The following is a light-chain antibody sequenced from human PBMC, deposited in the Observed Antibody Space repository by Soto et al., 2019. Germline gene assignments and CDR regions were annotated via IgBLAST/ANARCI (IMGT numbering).Light chain of an antibody. CDR2: DVS. J-gene: IGLJ1*01. V-gene: IGLV2-14*03. CDR3: SSYTSSSTLV. Sequence: QSALTQPASVSGSPGQSITISCTGTSSDVGGYNYVSWFQHHPGKAPKLIIYDVSNRPSGVSNRFSGSKSGNTASLTISGLQAEDEAYYYCSSYTSSSTLVFGTGTKLTVL. CDR1: SSDVGGYNY.